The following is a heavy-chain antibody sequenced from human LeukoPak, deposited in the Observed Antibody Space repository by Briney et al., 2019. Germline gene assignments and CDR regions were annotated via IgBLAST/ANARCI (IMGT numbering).Heavy chain of an antibody. Sequence: PGGSLRISCAASGFTFSSYSMNWVRQAPGKGLEWVSAICGSSACIMYADSVKGRFTISRDNAENSLYLQMYSLRAEDTAVYYCARGFELITFGGAIGKLNWFDSWGQGTLVTVSS. CDR1: GFTFSSYS. J-gene: IGHJ5*01. V-gene: IGHV3-21*04. D-gene: IGHD3-16*02. CDR3: ARGFELITFGGAIGKLNWFDS. CDR2: ICGSSACI.